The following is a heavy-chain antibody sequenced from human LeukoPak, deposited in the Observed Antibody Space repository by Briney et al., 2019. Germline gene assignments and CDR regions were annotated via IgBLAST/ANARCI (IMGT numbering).Heavy chain of an antibody. D-gene: IGHD1-26*01. CDR3: ARNGGKWELKGAFDI. J-gene: IGHJ3*02. V-gene: IGHV4-59*01. CDR2: IYYSGNT. Sequence: SETLSLTCTGSGGSISSYYWSWIRQPPGKGLEWIGYIYYSGNTNYNPSLKSLVTISVDTSKNQFSLKMSSVTDADTAVYYCARNGGKWELKGAFDIWGQGKMVTVSS. CDR1: GGSISSYY.